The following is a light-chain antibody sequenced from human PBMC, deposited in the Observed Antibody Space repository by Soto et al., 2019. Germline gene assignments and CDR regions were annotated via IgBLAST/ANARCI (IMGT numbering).Light chain of an antibody. CDR3: QQYNNWPPYT. CDR1: QSVGSN. Sequence: EIVMTQSPATLSVSPGERATLSCRDSQSVGSNLAWYQQKPGQAPRLLIYGSSTTATGIPARFSGSGSGTEFTLTISSLQSEDFAVYYCQQYNNWPPYTFGQGTKLEI. J-gene: IGKJ2*01. CDR2: GSS. V-gene: IGKV3-15*01.